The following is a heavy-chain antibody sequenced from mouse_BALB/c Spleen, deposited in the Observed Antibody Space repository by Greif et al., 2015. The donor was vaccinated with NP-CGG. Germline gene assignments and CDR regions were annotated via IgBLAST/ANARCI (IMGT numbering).Heavy chain of an antibody. V-gene: IGHV3-8*02. CDR2: ISYSGST. D-gene: IGHD1-3*01. CDR1: GDSITSGY. CDR3: ARLSGNWYFDV. J-gene: IGHJ1*01. Sequence: EVKVVDSGPSLVNPSQTLSLTCSVTGDSITSGYWNWIRKFPGNKLEYMGYISYSGSTYYNPSLKSRISITRDTSKNQYYLQLNSVTTEDTATYYCARLSGNWYFDVWGAGTTVTVSS.